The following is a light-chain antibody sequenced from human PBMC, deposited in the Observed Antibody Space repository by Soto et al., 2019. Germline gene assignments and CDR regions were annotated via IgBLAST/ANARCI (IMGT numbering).Light chain of an antibody. CDR2: DAS. Sequence: EIVLTQSPATLSLSPGERATLSCRASQSVNSYLAWYQQRPGQAPRLLIYDASNRASGIPARFSGSGSGTDFTLTISSLEPEDFAAYYCQQRINWPLTFGQGTKV. J-gene: IGKJ1*01. V-gene: IGKV3-11*01. CDR3: QQRINWPLT. CDR1: QSVNSY.